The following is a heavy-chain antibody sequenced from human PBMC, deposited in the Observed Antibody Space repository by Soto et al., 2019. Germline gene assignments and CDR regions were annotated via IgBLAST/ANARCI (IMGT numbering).Heavy chain of an antibody. D-gene: IGHD6-19*01. Sequence: LRLSCAASGFTFSSYAMHWVRQAPGKGLEWVAVISYDGSNKYYADSVKGRFTISRDNSKNTLYLQMNSLRAEDTAVYYCARDPYSSGWYYFDYWGQGTLVTVSS. J-gene: IGHJ4*02. V-gene: IGHV3-30-3*01. CDR1: GFTFSSYA. CDR3: ARDPYSSGWYYFDY. CDR2: ISYDGSNK.